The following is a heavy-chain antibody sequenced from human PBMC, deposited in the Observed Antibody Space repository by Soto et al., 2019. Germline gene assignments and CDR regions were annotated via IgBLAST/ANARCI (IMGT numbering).Heavy chain of an antibody. V-gene: IGHV3-23*01. Sequence: EVQLLESEGGLVQPGGSLRLSCVASGFTFITSVMSWVRQTPGKGLEWVSTISRAANSTYYADSVQGRFIISRDNSKNTVYLQMNSLRAEDTAVYYFAKRWRSAVEYWGQGTLVTVSS. D-gene: IGHD6-19*01. CDR3: AKRWRSAVEY. J-gene: IGHJ4*02. CDR2: ISRAANST. CDR1: GFTFITSV.